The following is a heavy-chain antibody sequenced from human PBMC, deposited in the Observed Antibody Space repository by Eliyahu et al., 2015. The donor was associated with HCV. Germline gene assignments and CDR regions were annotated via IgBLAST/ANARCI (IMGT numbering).Heavy chain of an antibody. J-gene: IGHJ6*02. CDR2: GVVGSGTT. CDR1: GFTFISSA. V-gene: IGHV1-58*02. CDR3: AATITATGPYYGMDV. D-gene: IGHD6-13*01. Sequence: QMHLVQSGPEMKKPGTSVKVSCKASGFTFISSAIQWVRQGRGQGLEWIGWGVVGSGTTNYAQNFQERVTITRDMSTSTAYMELRSLTSDDTAVYYCAATITATGPYYGMDVWGQGTTVTVSS.